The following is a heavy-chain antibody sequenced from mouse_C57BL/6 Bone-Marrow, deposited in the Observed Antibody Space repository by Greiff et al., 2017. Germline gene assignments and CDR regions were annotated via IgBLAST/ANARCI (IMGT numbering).Heavy chain of an antibody. V-gene: IGHV5-16*01. J-gene: IGHJ2*01. CDR3: ARGGYYYGSSYGYFDY. Sequence: EVQLVESEGGLVQPGSSMKLSCTASGFTFSDYYMAWVRQVPEKGLEWVANINYDGSSTYYLDSLKSRFIISRDNAKNILYLQRSSLKSEDTATYYCARGGYYYGSSYGYFDYWGQGTTLTVSS. CDR1: GFTFSDYY. CDR2: INYDGSST. D-gene: IGHD1-1*01.